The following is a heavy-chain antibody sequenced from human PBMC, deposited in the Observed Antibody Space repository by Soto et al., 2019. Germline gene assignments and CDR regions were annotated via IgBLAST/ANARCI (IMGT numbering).Heavy chain of an antibody. CDR1: GLTFSSYG. CDR3: ARCGGRLRPINPYY. D-gene: IGHD4-17*01. V-gene: IGHV3-33*01. J-gene: IGHJ4*02. Sequence: QVQLVESGGGVVQPWRSLRLSCAASGLTFSSYGMHWVRQAPGKGLEWVAVIWYDGSNKYYADSVKGRLTITRDNSKNTLYLQMNSRRAEDTAVYYRARCGGRLRPINPYYWGQGTLVTGYS. CDR2: IWYDGSNK.